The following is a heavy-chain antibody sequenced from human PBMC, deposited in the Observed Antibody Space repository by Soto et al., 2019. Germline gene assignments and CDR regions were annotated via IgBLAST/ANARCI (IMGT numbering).Heavy chain of an antibody. CDR2: IYYSGST. D-gene: IGHD1-1*01. CDR1: GGSISSYD. CDR3: ARDMERGNDAFDI. V-gene: IGHV4-59*01. J-gene: IGHJ3*02. Sequence: QVQLQESGPGLVKPSETLSLTCTVSGGSISSYDWSWIRQPPGNGLEWIGYIYYSGSTNYNPSLKSRVTISVDTSKNQFSLKLSSVTAAGTAVYYCARDMERGNDAFDIWGQGTMVTVSS.